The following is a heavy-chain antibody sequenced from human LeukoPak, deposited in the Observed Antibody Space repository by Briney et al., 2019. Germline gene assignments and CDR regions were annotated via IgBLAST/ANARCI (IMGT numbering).Heavy chain of an antibody. D-gene: IGHD1-14*01. V-gene: IGHV1-2*02. CDR2: INPNSGGT. CDR1: GYTFTSYH. J-gene: IGHJ4*02. Sequence: ASVKVSCKASGYTFTSYHMHWVRQAPGQGLEWMGWINPNSGGTNYAQKFQGRVTMTRDTSISTANMELSRLRSDDTAMYYCARHGINWNHYYFDYWGQGTLVTVSS. CDR3: ARHGINWNHYYFDY.